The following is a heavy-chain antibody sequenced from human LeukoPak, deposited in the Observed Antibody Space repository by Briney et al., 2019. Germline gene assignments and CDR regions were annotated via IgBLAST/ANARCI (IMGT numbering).Heavy chain of an antibody. J-gene: IGHJ4*02. V-gene: IGHV4-34*01. Sequence: SETLSLTCAVYGGSFSGYYWSWLRQPPGKGLEWIGEINHSASTNYNPSLKSRVTISVDTSKNQFSLKLSSVTAADTAVYYCARRGHYYGSGSHDYWGQGTLVTVSS. D-gene: IGHD3-10*01. CDR1: GGSFSGYY. CDR3: ARRGHYYGSGSHDY. CDR2: INHSAST.